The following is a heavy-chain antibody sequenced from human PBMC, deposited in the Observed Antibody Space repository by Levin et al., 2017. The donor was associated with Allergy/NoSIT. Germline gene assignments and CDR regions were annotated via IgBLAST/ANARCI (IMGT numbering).Heavy chain of an antibody. J-gene: IGHJ4*02. CDR1: GFTFSDYF. V-gene: IGHV3-11*03. D-gene: IGHD2-21*01. CDR2: IDTSSSFT. Sequence: GGSLRLSCAASGFTFSDYFMNWIRQTPDKGLEWVSNIDTSSSFTDYADSVKGRFTISGDNTNNLLFLQMDSLRAEDTAVYFCGSGGGASDYWGQGTLVTVSS. CDR3: GSGGGASDY.